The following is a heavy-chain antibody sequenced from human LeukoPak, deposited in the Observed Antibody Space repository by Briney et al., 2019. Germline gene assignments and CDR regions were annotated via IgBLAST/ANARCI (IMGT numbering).Heavy chain of an antibody. J-gene: IGHJ4*02. V-gene: IGHV1-18*04. CDR2: ISAYNGNT. Sequence: ASVKVSCKASGYTFTSYGISWVRQATGQGLEWMGWISAYNGNTNYAQKLQGRVTMTTDTSTSTAYMELRSLRSDDTAVYYCARALYQYCSSTSCPTAFDYWGQGTLVTVSS. D-gene: IGHD2-2*01. CDR3: ARALYQYCSSTSCPTAFDY. CDR1: GYTFTSYG.